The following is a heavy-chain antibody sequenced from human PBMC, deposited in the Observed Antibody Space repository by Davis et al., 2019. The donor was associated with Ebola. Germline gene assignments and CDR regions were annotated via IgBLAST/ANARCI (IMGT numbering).Heavy chain of an antibody. Sequence: ASVKVSCKASRYTFTSYYIHWVRQAPGQGLEWMGLINPSGGSTTYAQTFQDRLTMTTDTSTSTAYMELSSLRSDDTAMYYCARESPSAGDAFDIWGQGTMVTVSS. CDR3: ARESPSAGDAFDI. J-gene: IGHJ3*02. V-gene: IGHV1-46*01. CDR1: RYTFTSYY. CDR2: INPSGGST.